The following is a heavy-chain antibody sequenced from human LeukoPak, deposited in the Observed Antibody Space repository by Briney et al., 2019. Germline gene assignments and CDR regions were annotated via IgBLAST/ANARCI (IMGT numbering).Heavy chain of an antibody. J-gene: IGHJ4*02. CDR1: GFTFNSYA. CDR2: IFGSGGSA. D-gene: IGHD6-19*01. CDR3: AKTTVGYSSGRYPGWPVDC. V-gene: IGHV3-23*01. Sequence: GGSLRLSCAASGFTFNSYAMYWVRQAPGKGLEGISGIFGSGGSAHYADSVKGRFTISRDNSKNTVFLQMNSLRAEDTAVYYCAKTTVGYSSGRYPGWPVDCWGQGTLVTVSS.